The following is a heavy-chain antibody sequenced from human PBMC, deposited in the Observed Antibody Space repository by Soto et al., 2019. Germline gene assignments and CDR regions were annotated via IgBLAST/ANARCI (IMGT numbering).Heavy chain of an antibody. Sequence: QPGGSLRLSCAASGFTFSNYAMNWVRQAPGKGLEWVSGISDSGDSTFYADSVKGRFTISRDNSKNTLYLQLSSLRAEDTAIYYCAKGRCASCYFADYWGQGSLVTVSS. CDR2: ISDSGDST. J-gene: IGHJ4*02. CDR3: AKGRCASCYFADY. V-gene: IGHV3-23*01. D-gene: IGHD2-21*01. CDR1: GFTFSNYA.